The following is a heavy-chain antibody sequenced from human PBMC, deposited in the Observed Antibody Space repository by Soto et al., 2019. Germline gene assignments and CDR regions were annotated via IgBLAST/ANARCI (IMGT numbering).Heavy chain of an antibody. Sequence: QAGGSLRLSCAASGFTFSSYWMSWVRQAPGKGLEWVANIKQDGSEKYYVDSVKGRFTISRDNAKNSLYLQMNSLRAEDTAVYYCARDLGYSYGTYYYYGMDVWGQGTTVTVSS. V-gene: IGHV3-7*05. J-gene: IGHJ6*02. CDR2: IKQDGSEK. CDR3: ARDLGYSYGTYYYYGMDV. CDR1: GFTFSSYW. D-gene: IGHD5-18*01.